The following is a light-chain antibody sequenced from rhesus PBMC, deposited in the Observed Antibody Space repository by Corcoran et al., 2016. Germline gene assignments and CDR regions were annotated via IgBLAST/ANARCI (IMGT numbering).Light chain of an antibody. CDR3: QVWDSTSDRHYV. J-gene: IGLJ1*01. CDR1: NIGSKS. CDR2: DDA. V-gene: IGLV3-40*01. Sequence: SYDLTQPRSVSVSPGQTARITCGGDNIGSKSVQWYQQKPPQAPVLVIFDDAERPSGIRERFSGSNSGTSATLIISGVEAGDEADYYCQVWDSTSDRHYVFGAGTRLTVL.